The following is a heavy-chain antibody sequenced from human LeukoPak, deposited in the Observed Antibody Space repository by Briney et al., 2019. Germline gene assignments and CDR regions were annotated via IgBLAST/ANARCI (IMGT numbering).Heavy chain of an antibody. CDR1: GFTFSSYS. CDR2: ISSSSSYI. Sequence: GGSLRLSCAASGFTFSSYSMNWVRQAPGKGLEWVSSISSSSSYIYYADSVKGRFTISRDNAKNSLYLQTNSLRAEDTAVYYCARDEVVPAATNYYYYYGMDVWGKGTTVTVSS. J-gene: IGHJ6*04. V-gene: IGHV3-21*01. CDR3: ARDEVVPAATNYYYYYGMDV. D-gene: IGHD2-2*01.